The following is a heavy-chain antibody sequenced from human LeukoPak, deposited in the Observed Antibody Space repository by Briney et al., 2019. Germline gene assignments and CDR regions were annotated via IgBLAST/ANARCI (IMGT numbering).Heavy chain of an antibody. V-gene: IGHV4-39*01. J-gene: IGHJ3*02. CDR3: GRGATAHDAFDI. Sequence: SETLSLTCSVSSGSIINSNYYWGWIRQPPGKGLECIGTIYSGGTTFYTPSLQSRVSISVDTSKRQFSLRLSSMTAADTAMYFCGRGATAHDAFDIWGQGTMVTVSS. D-gene: IGHD6-13*01. CDR1: SGSIINSNYY. CDR2: IYSGGTT.